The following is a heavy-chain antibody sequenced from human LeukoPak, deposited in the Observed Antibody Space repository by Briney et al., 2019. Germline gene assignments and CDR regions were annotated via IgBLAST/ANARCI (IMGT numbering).Heavy chain of an antibody. CDR1: GGSISSSNW. CDR3: ARSGRYFDWLLGNWFDP. D-gene: IGHD3-9*01. Sequence: SETLSLTCAVSGGSISSSNWWSWVRQPPGKGLEWIGEIYHSGSTNYNPSLKSRVTISVDTSKNQFSLKLSSVTAADTAVYYCARSGRYFDWLLGNWFDPWGQGTLVTVSS. J-gene: IGHJ5*02. V-gene: IGHV4-4*02. CDR2: IYHSGST.